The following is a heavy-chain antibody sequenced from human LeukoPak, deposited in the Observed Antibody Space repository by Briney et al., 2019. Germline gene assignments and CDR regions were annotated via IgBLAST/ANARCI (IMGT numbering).Heavy chain of an antibody. CDR2: INSDGSST. Sequence: GGSLRHSCAASGFTFSSYWMHWVRQAPGKGLVWVSRINSDGSSTSYADSVKGRFTISRDNAKNTLYLQMNSLRAEDTAVYYCARGESYYYDSSGSGNWFDPWGQGTLVTVSS. CDR3: ARGESYYYDSSGSGNWFDP. D-gene: IGHD3-22*01. V-gene: IGHV3-74*01. J-gene: IGHJ5*02. CDR1: GFTFSSYW.